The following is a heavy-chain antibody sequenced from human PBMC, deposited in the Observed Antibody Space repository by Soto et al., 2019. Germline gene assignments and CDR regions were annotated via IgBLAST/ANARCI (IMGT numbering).Heavy chain of an antibody. CDR1: GFTFSSYA. CDR3: ARVPYYYDSSGYYLDAFDI. J-gene: IGHJ3*02. D-gene: IGHD3-22*01. CDR2: ISYDGSNK. Sequence: GGSLRLSCAASGFTFSSYAMHWVRQAPGKGLEWVAVISYDGSNKYYADSVKGRFTISRDNSKNTLYLQMNSLRAEDTAVYYCARVPYYYDSSGYYLDAFDIWGQGTMVTVSS. V-gene: IGHV3-30-3*01.